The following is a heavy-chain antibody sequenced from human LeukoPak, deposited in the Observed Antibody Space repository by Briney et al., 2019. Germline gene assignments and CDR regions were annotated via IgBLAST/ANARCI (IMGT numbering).Heavy chain of an antibody. Sequence: GGSLRLSCAASGFTVSSTYMSWVRQAPGKGLEWVSVIYTGGSTYYADSVKGRFTISGDNSKSTLYLQMNSLRAEDTAVYYCARDNYGGNLDYWGQGTLVTVSS. J-gene: IGHJ4*02. V-gene: IGHV3-53*01. CDR3: ARDNYGGNLDY. CDR1: GFTVSSTY. CDR2: IYTGGST. D-gene: IGHD4-23*01.